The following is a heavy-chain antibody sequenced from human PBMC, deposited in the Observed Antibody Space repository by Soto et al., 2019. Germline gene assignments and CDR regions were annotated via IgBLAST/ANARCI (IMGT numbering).Heavy chain of an antibody. CDR3: ANAQQWLVPIMDY. CDR1: GFTFSSYG. D-gene: IGHD6-19*01. V-gene: IGHV3-30*18. Sequence: RRLSCAASGFTFSSYGMHWVRQAPGKGLEWVAVISYDGSNKYYADSVKGRFTISRDNSKNTLYLQMNSLRAEDTAVYYCANAQQWLVPIMDYWGQGTLVTVSS. J-gene: IGHJ4*02. CDR2: ISYDGSNK.